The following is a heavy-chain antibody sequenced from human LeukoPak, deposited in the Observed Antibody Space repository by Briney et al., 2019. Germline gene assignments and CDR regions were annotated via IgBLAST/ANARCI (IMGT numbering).Heavy chain of an antibody. CDR1: GYTFTRYE. Sequence: ASVKVSCKASGYTFTRYEINWVRQATGQGLEWMGWMNPDTGNTGYAQKFQGRVTMTRNTSISTAYMELSSLRSEDTAVYYCARGRGGYADYYYYMDVWGKGTTVTVSS. D-gene: IGHD5-12*01. CDR2: MNPDTGNT. V-gene: IGHV1-8*01. CDR3: ARGRGGYADYYYYMDV. J-gene: IGHJ6*03.